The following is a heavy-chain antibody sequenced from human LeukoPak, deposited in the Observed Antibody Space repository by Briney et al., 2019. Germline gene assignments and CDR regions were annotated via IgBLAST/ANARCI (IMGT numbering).Heavy chain of an antibody. CDR3: ATEEIPDEHRGAFDV. D-gene: IGHD2-21*01. CDR2: IYSGGTT. J-gene: IGHJ3*01. Sequence: GGSLRLSCAASGFTVSSNFMSWVRQVPGKGLEWVSAIYSGGTTHYAESVKGRFTISRDNSKNTLYLQMNNLRVEDTAVYYCATEEIPDEHRGAFDVWGQGTMVSVSS. CDR1: GFTVSSNF. V-gene: IGHV3-53*01.